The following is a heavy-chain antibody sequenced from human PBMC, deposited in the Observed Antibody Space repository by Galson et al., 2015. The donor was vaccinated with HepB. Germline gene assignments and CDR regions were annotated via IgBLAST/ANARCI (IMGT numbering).Heavy chain of an antibody. Sequence: SLRLSCAASGFTFSTYAMHWVRQAPGKGLEWVALISYDGGNKYYADSVKGRFTISRDNSKNALYLQMNSLRSEDTAVYYCARPRINMIVEVIDAFEMWGQGTMVTVSS. CDR1: GFTFSTYA. J-gene: IGHJ3*02. CDR3: ARPRINMIVEVIDAFEM. CDR2: ISYDGGNK. V-gene: IGHV3-30-3*01. D-gene: IGHD3-22*01.